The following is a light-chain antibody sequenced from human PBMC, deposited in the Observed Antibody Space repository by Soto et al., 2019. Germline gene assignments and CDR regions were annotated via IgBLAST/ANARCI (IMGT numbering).Light chain of an antibody. J-gene: IGLJ2*01. CDR2: EVS. CDR1: SSDVGDYNY. Sequence: QSALTQPASVSGSPGQSITISCTGTSSDVGDYNYDSSWYQQHPGKAPKLMIYEVSNRPSGVSNRFSGSKSGNSASLTISGLQAEDEAVYYCRSYTTSGVVFGGGTKLTVL. CDR3: RSYTTSGVV. V-gene: IGLV2-14*01.